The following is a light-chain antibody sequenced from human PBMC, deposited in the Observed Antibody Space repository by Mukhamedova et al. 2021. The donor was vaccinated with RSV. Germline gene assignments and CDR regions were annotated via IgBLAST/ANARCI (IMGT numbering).Light chain of an antibody. J-gene: IGLJ3*02. CDR1: GGYDY. CDR2: EVI. CDR3: SSYTDSSTLV. V-gene: IGLV2-14*01. Sequence: GGYDYVSWYQQHPGRAPKLMIYEVINRPSGVSSRFSGSKSGNTASLTISGLQAEDEAMFFCSSYTDSSTLVFGGGTRLTVL.